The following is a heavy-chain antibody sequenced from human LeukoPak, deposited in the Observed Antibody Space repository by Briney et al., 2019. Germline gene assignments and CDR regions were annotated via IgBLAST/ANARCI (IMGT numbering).Heavy chain of an antibody. Sequence: PSETLSLTCTVSGGSISSYYWSWIRQPPGKGLEWIGYIYYSGSTNYNPSLKNRVTISVDTSKNQFSLKLSSVTAADTAVYYCANLLRGYWYFDLWGRGTLVTVSS. D-gene: IGHD1-26*01. CDR2: IYYSGST. CDR1: GGSISSYY. CDR3: ANLLRGYWYFDL. J-gene: IGHJ2*01. V-gene: IGHV4-59*01.